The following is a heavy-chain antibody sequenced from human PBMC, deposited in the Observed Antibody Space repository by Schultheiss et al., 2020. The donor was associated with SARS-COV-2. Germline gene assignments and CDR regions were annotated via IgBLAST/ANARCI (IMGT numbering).Heavy chain of an antibody. D-gene: IGHD5-12*01. CDR1: GYTFTGYY. V-gene: IGHV1-18*04. Sequence: ASVKVSCKASGYTFTGYYMHWVRQAPGQRLEWMGWINAGNGNTNYAQKLQGRVTMTTDTSTSTAYMELRSLRSDDTAVYYCARDLTGYSGYEDRGYYYYYGMDVWGQGTTVTVSS. J-gene: IGHJ6*02. CDR2: INAGNGNT. CDR3: ARDLTGYSGYEDRGYYYYYGMDV.